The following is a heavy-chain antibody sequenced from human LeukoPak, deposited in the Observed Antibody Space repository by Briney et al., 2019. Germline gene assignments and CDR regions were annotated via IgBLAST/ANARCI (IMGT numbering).Heavy chain of an antibody. J-gene: IGHJ5*02. CDR3: ARVGAAAAHNWFDP. CDR2: ISSSSSYI. CDR1: GLTFSSYS. D-gene: IGHD6-13*01. V-gene: IGHV3-21*01. Sequence: GGSLRLSCAASGLTFSSYSMNWVRQAPGKGLEWVSSISSSSSYIYYADSVKGRFTISRDNAKNSLYLQMNSLRAEDTAVYYCARVGAAAAHNWFDPWGQGTLVTVSS.